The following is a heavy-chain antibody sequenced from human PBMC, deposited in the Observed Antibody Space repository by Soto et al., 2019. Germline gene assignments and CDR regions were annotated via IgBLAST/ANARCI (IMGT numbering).Heavy chain of an antibody. CDR1: GYTFTSYG. CDR3: ARESSSGRPRLHFEH. CDR2: IRAYNGQS. J-gene: IGHJ1*01. Sequence: QVQLVQSGAEVKKPGASVKVSCKASGYTFTSYGITWVRQAPGQGLERMGWIRAYNGQSTYAQKHQGRVTMTTDPSASTDYMELRSLRSDDTAVYYCARESSSGRPRLHFEHWGQGTLVTVAS. V-gene: IGHV1-18*01. D-gene: IGHD6-19*01.